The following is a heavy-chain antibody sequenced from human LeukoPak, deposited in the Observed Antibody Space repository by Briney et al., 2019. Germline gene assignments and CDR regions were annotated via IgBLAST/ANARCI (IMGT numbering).Heavy chain of an antibody. D-gene: IGHD6-19*01. V-gene: IGHV1-18*01. J-gene: IGHJ4*02. CDR1: GYTFTSYG. CDR2: ISAYNGNT. Sequence: ASVKVSCKASGYTFTSYGISWVRQAPGQGLEWMGWISAYNGNTNYAQKLQGRVTMTTDTSTSTAYMELRSLRSDDTAVYYCARNLPIAVAGPIDYWAREPWSPSPQ. CDR3: ARNLPIAVAGPIDY.